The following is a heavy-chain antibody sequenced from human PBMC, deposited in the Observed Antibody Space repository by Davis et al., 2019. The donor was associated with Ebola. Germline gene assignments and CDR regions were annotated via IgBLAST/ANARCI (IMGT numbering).Heavy chain of an antibody. D-gene: IGHD4-17*01. CDR3: ARSYGDFYYYGMDV. CDR1: GYTFTSYD. CDR2: MNPNSGNT. J-gene: IGHJ6*02. V-gene: IGHV1-8*01. Sequence: AASVKVSCKASGYTFTSYDINWVRQATGQGLEWMGWMNPNSGNTGYAQKFQGRVTMTRNTSISTAYMELSSLRSEDTAVYYCARSYGDFYYYGMDVWDQGTTVTVSS.